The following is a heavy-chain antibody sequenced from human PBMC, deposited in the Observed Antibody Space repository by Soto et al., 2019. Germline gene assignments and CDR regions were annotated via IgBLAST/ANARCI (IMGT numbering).Heavy chain of an antibody. D-gene: IGHD3-22*01. CDR3: ARLGYDSRGVY. CDR2: IYYSGST. Sequence: PSETLSLTCTVSCGSISSYYWSWIRQPPGKGLEWIGYIYYSGSTNYNPSLKSRVTISVDTSKNQFSLKLSSVTAADTAVYYCARLGYDSRGVYWGQGTLVTVSS. J-gene: IGHJ4*02. V-gene: IGHV4-59*08. CDR1: CGSISSYY.